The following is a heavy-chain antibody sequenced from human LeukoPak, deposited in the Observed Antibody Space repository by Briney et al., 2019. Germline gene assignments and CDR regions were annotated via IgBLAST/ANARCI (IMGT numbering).Heavy chain of an antibody. CDR3: ARDGFVGAADY. J-gene: IGHJ4*02. V-gene: IGHV3-23*01. Sequence: GGSLRLSCAASEFIFSDYAMGWVRQAPGKGLEWVSTIDKTTYPTFYADSVKGRFTISRDNSKNTLYLQMNSLRVEDTAVFYCARDGFVGAADYWGQGTLVTVSS. D-gene: IGHD6-13*01. CDR2: IDKTTYPT. CDR1: EFIFSDYA.